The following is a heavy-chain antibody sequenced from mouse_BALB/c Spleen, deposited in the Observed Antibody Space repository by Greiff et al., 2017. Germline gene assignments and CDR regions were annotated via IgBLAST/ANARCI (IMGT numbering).Heavy chain of an antibody. CDR2: IWAGGST. Sequence: VQLQQSGPGLVAPSQSLSITCTVSGFSLTSYGVHWVRQPPGKGLEWLGVIWAGGSTNYNSALMSRLSISKDNSKSQVFLKMNSLQTDDTAMYYCARASAITTVVAYWYFDDWGAGTTVTVSS. D-gene: IGHD1-1*01. CDR1: GFSLTSYG. CDR3: ARASAITTVVAYWYFDD. V-gene: IGHV2-9*02. J-gene: IGHJ1*01.